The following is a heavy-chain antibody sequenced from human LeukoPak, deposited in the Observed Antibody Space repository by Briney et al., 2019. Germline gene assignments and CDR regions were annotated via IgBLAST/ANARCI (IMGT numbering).Heavy chain of an antibody. Sequence: ASVKVSCKASGYTFTSYGISWVRQAPGQGLGWMGWISAYNGNTNYAQKLQGRVTMTTDTSTSTAYMELRSLRSDDTAVYYCARVFWSGYRDYYYYYMDVWGKGTTVTVSS. J-gene: IGHJ6*03. CDR2: ISAYNGNT. V-gene: IGHV1-18*01. CDR1: GYTFTSYG. D-gene: IGHD3-3*01. CDR3: ARVFWSGYRDYYYYYMDV.